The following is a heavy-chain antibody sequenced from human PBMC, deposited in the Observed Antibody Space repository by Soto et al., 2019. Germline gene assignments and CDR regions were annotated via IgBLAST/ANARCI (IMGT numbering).Heavy chain of an antibody. Sequence: TLSPTLTHPDDSIYTYYCPSIWQPPWNGLEWIGYIYYSGSTNYNPSLKSRVTISVDTSKNQFSLKLSSVTAAETAVYYCARGRGVRAYYGMDVWGQGTTVTVSS. CDR1: DDSIYTYY. CDR2: IYYSGST. D-gene: IGHD2-15*01. CDR3: ARGRGVRAYYGMDV. J-gene: IGHJ6*02. V-gene: IGHV4-59*01.